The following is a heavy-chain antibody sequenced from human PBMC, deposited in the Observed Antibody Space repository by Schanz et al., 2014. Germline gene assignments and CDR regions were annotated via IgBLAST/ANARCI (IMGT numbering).Heavy chain of an antibody. J-gene: IGHJ3*02. D-gene: IGHD4-17*01. CDR1: GFTFSSYG. CDR3: ANEPHKDYGGKPQTFDI. Sequence: QVQLVESGGDVVQPGRSLRLSCAASGFTFSSYGMHWVRQAPGKGLEWVAVIWYDGNNKYYADSVKGRFTISRDISKNLLYLQMNSLSAEATALYYCANEPHKDYGGKPQTFDIWGQGTMVTVSS. CDR2: IWYDGNNK. V-gene: IGHV3-33*06.